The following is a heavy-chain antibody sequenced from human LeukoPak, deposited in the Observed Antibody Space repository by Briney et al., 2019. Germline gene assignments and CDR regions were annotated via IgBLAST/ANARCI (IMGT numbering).Heavy chain of an antibody. CDR3: ARDLGYCSGGSCYSWFDP. J-gene: IGHJ5*02. V-gene: IGHV1-18*01. CDR1: GYTFTSYA. D-gene: IGHD2-15*01. CDR2: ISAYNGNT. Sequence: RASVKVSCKASGYTFTSYAFSWVRQAPGQGLEWMGWISAYNGNTNYAQKLQGRVTMTTDTSTSTAYMELSSLRSEDTAVYYCARDLGYCSGGSCYSWFDPWGQGTLVTVSS.